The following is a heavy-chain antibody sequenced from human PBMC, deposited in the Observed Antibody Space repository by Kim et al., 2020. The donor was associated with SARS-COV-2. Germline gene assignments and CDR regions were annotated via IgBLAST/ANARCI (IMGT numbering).Heavy chain of an antibody. CDR3: ARDGGAGSSWYHYYYGMDV. Sequence: ASVKVSCKASGYTFTGYYMHWVRQAPGQGLEWMGWINPNSGGTNYAQKFQGWVTMTRDTSISTAYMELSRLRSDDTAVYYCARDGGAGSSWYHYYYGMDVWGQGTTVTVSS. J-gene: IGHJ6*02. CDR2: INPNSGGT. D-gene: IGHD6-13*01. CDR1: GYTFTGYY. V-gene: IGHV1-2*04.